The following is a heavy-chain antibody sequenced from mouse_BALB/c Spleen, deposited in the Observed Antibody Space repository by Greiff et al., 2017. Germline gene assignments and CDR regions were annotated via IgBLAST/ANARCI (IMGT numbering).Heavy chain of an antibody. Sequence: QVQLQQSGAELVRPGTSVKVSCKASGYAFTNYLIEWVKQRPGQGLEWIGVINPGSGGTNYNAKFKGKATITADKSTSTAYMQLSSLTSDDSAVYCCAREEGLRAWFAYWGQGTLVTVSA. CDR1: GYAFTNYL. J-gene: IGHJ3*01. V-gene: IGHV1-54*01. D-gene: IGHD2-4*01. CDR3: AREEGLRAWFAY. CDR2: INPGSGGT.